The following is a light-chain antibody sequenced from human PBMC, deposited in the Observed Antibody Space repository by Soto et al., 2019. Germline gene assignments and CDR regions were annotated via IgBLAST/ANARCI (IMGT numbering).Light chain of an antibody. Sequence: QSALTQPHSASGSPGQSVTISFTGTSSDVGGYNYVSWYQQHPGKAPKLMISEVSKRPSGVTDRFSGSKSGNTASLTVSGLQAEDEADYYCSSYAGSRGVFGTGTKLTVL. CDR2: EVS. V-gene: IGLV2-8*01. J-gene: IGLJ1*01. CDR3: SSYAGSRGV. CDR1: SSDVGGYNY.